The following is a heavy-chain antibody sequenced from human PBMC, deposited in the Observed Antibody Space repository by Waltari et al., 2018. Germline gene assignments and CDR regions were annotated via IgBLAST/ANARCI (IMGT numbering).Heavy chain of an antibody. CDR3: AGQRGKFYERSGAHRANYGMDV. Sequence: QVQLVQSGAEVKKPGSSVKVSCKASGGTFSSNIINWVRQAPGQGLDWMGRVNPILGRAKSAQKSQGRLTSTADKSASAAYMDLSGLGWGNTSVYYCAGQRGKFYERSGAHRANYGMDVWDQGTTVTVTS. CDR2: VNPILGRA. CDR1: GGTFSSNI. V-gene: IGHV1-69*02. D-gene: IGHD3-22*01. J-gene: IGHJ6*02.